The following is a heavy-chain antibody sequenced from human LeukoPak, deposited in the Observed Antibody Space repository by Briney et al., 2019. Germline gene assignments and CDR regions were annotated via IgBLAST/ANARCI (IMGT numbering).Heavy chain of an antibody. CDR1: GFTFSSYW. CDR3: ARDPYTVTSYYYYMDV. D-gene: IGHD4-17*01. CDR2: IKQDGSEK. V-gene: IGHV3-7*01. Sequence: TGGSLRLSCAASGFTFSSYWMSWARQAPGKGLEWVANIKQDGSEKYYVDSVKGRFTISRDNAKNSLYLQMNSLRAEDTAVYYCARDPYTVTSYYYYMDVWGKGTTVTVSS. J-gene: IGHJ6*03.